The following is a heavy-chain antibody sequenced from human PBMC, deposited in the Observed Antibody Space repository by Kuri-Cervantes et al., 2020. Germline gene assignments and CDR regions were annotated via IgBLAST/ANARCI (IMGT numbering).Heavy chain of an antibody. V-gene: IGHV1-24*01. CDR3: ATGLSDYDHYYYYGMDV. CDR1: GYTLTELS. J-gene: IGHJ6*02. CDR2: FDPEDGET. Sequence: ASVKVSCKVSGYTLTELSMHWVRQAPGKGLEWMGGFDPEDGETIYAQKFRGRVTMTEDTSTDTAYMELSSLRSEDTAVYYCATGLSDYDHYYYYGMDVWGQGTTVTVSS. D-gene: IGHD1-26*01.